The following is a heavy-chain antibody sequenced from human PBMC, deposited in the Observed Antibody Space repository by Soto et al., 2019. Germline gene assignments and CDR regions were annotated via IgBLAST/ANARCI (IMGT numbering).Heavy chain of an antibody. D-gene: IGHD4-4*01. CDR2: IWSGGSNK. J-gene: IGHJ5*02. CDR3: ARALQYQNWLDP. V-gene: IGHV3-33*01. Sequence: GGSLRLSCAASGFTLSNYGMHWVRQAPGKGLEWVAVIWSGGSNKYYADSVKGRFTISRDNSKNTLYLQMNSLRAEDTAVYYCARALQYQNWLDPWGQGTLVTVS. CDR1: GFTLSNYG.